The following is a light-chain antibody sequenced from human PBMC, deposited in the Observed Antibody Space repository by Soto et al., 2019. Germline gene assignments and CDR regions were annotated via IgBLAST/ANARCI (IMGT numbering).Light chain of an antibody. J-gene: IGLJ1*01. CDR2: DVS. CDR3: SSYTTSNTRQIV. V-gene: IGLV2-14*03. Sequence: QSALTQPASVSGSPGQSITISCTGTSSDVGGYNYVSWYQHHPGKAPKLLIYDVSIRPLGISNRFSGSKSDNTASLTISGLQPEDEADYYCSSYTTSNTRQIVFGTGTKVTVL. CDR1: SSDVGGYNY.